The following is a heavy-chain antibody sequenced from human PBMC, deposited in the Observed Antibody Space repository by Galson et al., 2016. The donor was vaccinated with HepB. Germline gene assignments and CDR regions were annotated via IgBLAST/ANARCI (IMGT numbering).Heavy chain of an antibody. CDR1: GGSFTSGGSS. CDR3: ARVFYDRIGYQVFDY. V-gene: IGHV4-30-2*01. D-gene: IGHD3-22*01. Sequence: TLSLTCTVSGGSFTSGGSSWSWIRQPPGKGLEWIGYIYHSGSSYYNPSLKSRVTISVDRSKNQFSLKLSSMTAADTAVYYCARVFYDRIGYQVFDYWGQGTLVTVSS. CDR2: IYHSGSS. J-gene: IGHJ4*02.